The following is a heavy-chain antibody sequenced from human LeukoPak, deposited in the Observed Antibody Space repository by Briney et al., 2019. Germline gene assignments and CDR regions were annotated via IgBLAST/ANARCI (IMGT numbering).Heavy chain of an antibody. Sequence: GSSVKVSCKASGGTFSSYAISWVRQAPGQGLEWMGGIIPIFGTANYAQKFQGRVTITTDESTSTAYMELSSLRSEDTAVYYCAGSPPEIVVVPAAMFGWFDPWGQGTLVTVSS. CDR3: AGSPPEIVVVPAAMFGWFDP. V-gene: IGHV1-69*05. CDR2: IIPIFGTA. J-gene: IGHJ5*02. D-gene: IGHD2-2*01. CDR1: GGTFSSYA.